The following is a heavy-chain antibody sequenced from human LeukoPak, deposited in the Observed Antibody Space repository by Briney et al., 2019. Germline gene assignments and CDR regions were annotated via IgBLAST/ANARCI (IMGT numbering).Heavy chain of an antibody. CDR1: GFTFSHAW. D-gene: IGHD6-19*01. J-gene: IGHJ4*02. V-gene: IGHV3-7*03. Sequence: GGSLRLSCVASGFTFSHAWMTWVRQAPGKGLEWVGHIKEDGSSQNYADSVKDRFTISRDNAKSSLHLQMNGLRAEDTAMYYCVKDSGWFHFDSWGQGTLVTVSS. CDR3: VKDSGWFHFDS. CDR2: IKEDGSSQ.